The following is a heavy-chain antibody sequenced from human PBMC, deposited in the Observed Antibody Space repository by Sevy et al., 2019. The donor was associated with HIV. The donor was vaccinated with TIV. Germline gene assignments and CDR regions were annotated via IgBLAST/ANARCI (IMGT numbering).Heavy chain of an antibody. CDR2: IYSGGTT. CDR3: AREREFTIFGVLIEYGMDV. J-gene: IGHJ6*02. CDR1: GFTVSSNY. Sequence: GGSLRLSCAASGFTVSSNYMSWVRQAPGKGLEWVSVIYSGGTTYYADSVKGRFTISRDNSKSTLYLQMNNLRAEDTAVYYCAREREFTIFGVLIEYGMDVWGQGTTVTVSS. V-gene: IGHV3-53*01. D-gene: IGHD3-3*01.